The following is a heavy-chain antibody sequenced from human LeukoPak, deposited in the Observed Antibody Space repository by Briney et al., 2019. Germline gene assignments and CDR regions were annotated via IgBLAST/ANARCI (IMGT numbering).Heavy chain of an antibody. J-gene: IGHJ4*02. V-gene: IGHV3-49*04. CDR3: TREQVYCSSTSCPGDY. Sequence: GGSLRLSCTASGFTFGDYAMSWVRQAPGKGLERVGFIRSKAYGGTTEYAASVKGRFTISRDDSKSIAYLQMNSLKTEDTAVYYCTREQVYCSSTSCPGDYWGQGTLVTVSS. D-gene: IGHD2-2*01. CDR2: IRSKAYGGTT. CDR1: GFTFGDYA.